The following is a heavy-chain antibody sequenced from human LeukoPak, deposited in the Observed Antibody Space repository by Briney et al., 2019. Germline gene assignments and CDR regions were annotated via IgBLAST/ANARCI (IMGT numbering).Heavy chain of an antibody. J-gene: IGHJ5*02. CDR1: GYTFTSYA. Sequence: GASVKVSCKASGYTFTSYAMHWVRQAPGQRLEWMGWINAGNGNTKYSQKFQGRVTITRDTSASTAYMELSSLRSEDTAVYYCAREGAGGSYSGWFDPWGQGTLVTVSS. CDR3: AREGAGGSYSGWFDP. D-gene: IGHD1-26*01. V-gene: IGHV1-3*01. CDR2: INAGNGNT.